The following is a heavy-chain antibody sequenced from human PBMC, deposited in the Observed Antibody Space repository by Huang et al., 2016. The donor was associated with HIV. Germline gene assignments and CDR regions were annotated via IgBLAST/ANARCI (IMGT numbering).Heavy chain of an antibody. J-gene: IGHJ3*02. CDR3: ASGEYGKNAYDI. CDR1: GGSITSSNHY. V-gene: IGHV4-39*01. Sequence: QLHLQQSGPGLVRPSETLSLICTVSGGSITSSNHYWGWIRQAPGKGLEWMGNCYYSGYAYYTPSPKKRVSISIDTSKSQFSLRLSSVIATDTAVYYCASGEYGKNAYDIWGQGTVVTVSA. CDR2: CYYSGYA. D-gene: IGHD2-2*01.